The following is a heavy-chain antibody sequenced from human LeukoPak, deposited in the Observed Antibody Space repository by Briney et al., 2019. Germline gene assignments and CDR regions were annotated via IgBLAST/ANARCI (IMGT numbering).Heavy chain of an antibody. CDR2: IYHSGST. V-gene: IGHV4-38-2*01. D-gene: IGHD4-17*01. CDR3: ARNTVTKNLYYYYYMDV. Sequence: SETLSLTCAVSGYSISSGYYWGWIRQPPGKGLEWIGSIYHSGSTYYNPSLKGRVTISVDTSKNQFSLKLSSVTAADTAVYYCARNTVTKNLYYYYYMDVWGKGTTVTVSS. J-gene: IGHJ6*03. CDR1: GYSISSGYY.